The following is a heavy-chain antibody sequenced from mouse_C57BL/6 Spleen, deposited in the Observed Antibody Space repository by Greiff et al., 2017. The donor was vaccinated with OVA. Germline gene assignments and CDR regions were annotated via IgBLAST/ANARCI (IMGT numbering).Heavy chain of an antibody. CDR1: GYTFTSYW. J-gene: IGHJ3*01. Sequence: QVQLQQPGAELVKPGASVKMSCKASGYTFTSYWITWVKQRPGQGLEWIGDIYPGSGSTNYNEKFKSKATLTVDTSSSTAYMQLSSLTSEDSAVYYGARGRGHYDYAWFAYWGQGTLVTVSA. D-gene: IGHD2-4*01. CDR3: ARGRGHYDYAWFAY. CDR2: IYPGSGST. V-gene: IGHV1-55*01.